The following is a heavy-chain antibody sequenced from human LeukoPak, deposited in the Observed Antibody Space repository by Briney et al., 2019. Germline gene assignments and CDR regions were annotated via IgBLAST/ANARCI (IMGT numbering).Heavy chain of an antibody. J-gene: IGHJ4*02. CDR1: GFTFSSYA. CDR2: IGDSGGST. V-gene: IGHV3-23*01. CDR3: AKDTSIGRYCTNGVCSPFDY. Sequence: GGSLRLSCAASGFTFSSYAMSWVRQAPGKGLEWVSAIGDSGGSTYDADSVKGRFTISRDNSKNTLYLQMNSLRAEDTALYCAKDTSIGRYCTNGVCSPFDYWGQGTLVTVSS. D-gene: IGHD2-8*01.